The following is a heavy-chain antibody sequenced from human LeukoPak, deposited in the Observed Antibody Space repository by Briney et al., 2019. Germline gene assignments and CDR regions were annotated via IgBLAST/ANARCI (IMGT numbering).Heavy chain of an antibody. Sequence: PGGSLRLSCAASGFTFSSYWMSWVRQAPGKGLEWVANIKPDGSDKYYVDSVKGRFTVPRDNAKNSLYLQMNSLRAEDTAVYYCAKDPVAGKFDSWGQGTLVTVSS. J-gene: IGHJ4*02. D-gene: IGHD6-19*01. V-gene: IGHV3-7*04. CDR1: GFTFSSYW. CDR2: IKPDGSDK. CDR3: AKDPVAGKFDS.